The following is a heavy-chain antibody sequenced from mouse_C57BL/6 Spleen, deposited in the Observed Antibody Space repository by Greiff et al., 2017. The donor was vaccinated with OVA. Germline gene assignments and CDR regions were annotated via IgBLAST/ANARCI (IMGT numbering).Heavy chain of an antibody. J-gene: IGHJ3*01. CDR2: IDPSDSDT. Sequence: QVQLQQPGAELVMPGASVKLSCKASGYTFTSYWMHWVKQRPGQGLEWIGEIDPSDSDTNYNQKFKGKSTLTVDKSSSTAYMQLSSLTSEDSAVYYCARRGTAQAGFAYWGQGTLVTVSA. CDR1: GYTFTSYW. D-gene: IGHD3-2*02. V-gene: IGHV1-69*01. CDR3: ARRGTAQAGFAY.